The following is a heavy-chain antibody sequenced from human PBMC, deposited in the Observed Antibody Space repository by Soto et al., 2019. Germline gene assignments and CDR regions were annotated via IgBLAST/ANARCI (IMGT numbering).Heavy chain of an antibody. CDR2: SHNSGST. Sequence: QVQLQEAGPGLVKPSQTLSLTCTVSGASISTGDYYWSWIRQPPGRGLEWIGNSHNSGSTFHNPSLRGRHTMSIETSKNQFSLKLNSVTAADPAIYFCAREMRYCTNGVCHSYGMDVWGQGTTVTVSS. CDR1: GASISTGDYY. J-gene: IGHJ6*02. CDR3: AREMRYCTNGVCHSYGMDV. D-gene: IGHD2-8*01. V-gene: IGHV4-30-4*08.